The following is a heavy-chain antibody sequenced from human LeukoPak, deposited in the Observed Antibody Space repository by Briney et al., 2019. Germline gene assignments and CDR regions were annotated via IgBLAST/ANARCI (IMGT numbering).Heavy chain of an antibody. CDR2: MNSNSGNT. J-gene: IGHJ1*01. D-gene: IGHD5-18*01. CDR1: GYTFTSYD. V-gene: IGHV1-8*03. Sequence: GASVKVSCKASGYTFTSYDINRVRQATGQGLEWMGWMNSNSGNTGYAQKFQARVTFTRITSIGTAYMELRSLRSEDTAVYYCVRGERGYRYGFEYFQKWGQGTLVTVSS. CDR3: VRGERGYRYGFEYFQK.